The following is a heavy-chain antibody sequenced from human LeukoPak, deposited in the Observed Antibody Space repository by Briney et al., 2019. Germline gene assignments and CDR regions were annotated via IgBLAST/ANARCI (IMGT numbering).Heavy chain of an antibody. D-gene: IGHD3-10*01. J-gene: IGHJ4*02. CDR1: GYSFTSYW. CDR2: IDPSDSYT. V-gene: IGHV5-10-1*01. Sequence: GESLKISCKGSGYSFTSYWISWVRQMPGKGLEWMGRIDPSDSYTNYSPSFQGHVTISADKSISTAYPQWSSLTASDTAMYYCARLPGEYYYGSGSSSDYWGQGTLVTVSS. CDR3: ARLPGEYYYGSGSSSDY.